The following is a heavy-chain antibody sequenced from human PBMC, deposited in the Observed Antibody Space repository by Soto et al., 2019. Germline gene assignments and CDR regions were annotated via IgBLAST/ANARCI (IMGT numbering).Heavy chain of an antibody. D-gene: IGHD2-15*01. CDR3: ARAQTYLVVNFDY. CDR2: IYYSGST. J-gene: IGHJ4*02. Sequence: SETLSLTCTVSGGSISSGDYYWSWIRQPPGKGLEWIGYIYYSGSTYYNPSLKSRVTISVDTSKNQFSLKLSSVTAADTAVYYCARAQTYLVVNFDYWGQGTLVTVSS. V-gene: IGHV4-30-4*01. CDR1: GGSISSGDYY.